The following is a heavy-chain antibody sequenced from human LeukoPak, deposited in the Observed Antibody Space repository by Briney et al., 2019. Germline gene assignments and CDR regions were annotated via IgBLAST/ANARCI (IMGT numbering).Heavy chain of an antibody. V-gene: IGHV1-2*02. J-gene: IGHJ3*01. CDR2: INPNNGDT. D-gene: IGHD6-19*01. CDR3: ARDPLAVGIDAFDL. Sequence: ASVKVSCKASGYTFTAYYTHWVRQAPGQGLEWMGWINPNNGDTNYAQKFQGRVTLTRHPSFSTPYMDLSRLGSDDTAIYCARDPLAVGIDAFDLWAQGTMVRVSS. CDR1: GYTFTAYY.